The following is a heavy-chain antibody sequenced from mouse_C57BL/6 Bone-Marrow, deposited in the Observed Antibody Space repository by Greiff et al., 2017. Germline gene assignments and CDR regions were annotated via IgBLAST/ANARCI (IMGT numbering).Heavy chain of an antibody. CDR2: IDPENGDT. CDR1: GFNFKDDY. J-gene: IGHJ2*01. CDR3: TNYALLRDY. D-gene: IGHD1-2*01. Sequence: VQLKQSGAELVRPGASVKLSCTASGFNFKDDYMHWVKQRPEQGLEWIGWIDPENGDTAYASKFQGKATITADTSSNTAYLQLSSLTSEDTAVYYCTNYALLRDYWGQGTTLTVSS. V-gene: IGHV14-4*01.